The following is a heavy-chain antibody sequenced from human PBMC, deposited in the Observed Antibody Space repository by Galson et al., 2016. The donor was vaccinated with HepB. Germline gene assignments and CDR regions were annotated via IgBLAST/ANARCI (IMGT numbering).Heavy chain of an antibody. CDR2: IGGFSSPV. CDR1: GFTFTSYS. V-gene: IGHV3-48*02. Sequence: SLRLSCAASGFTFTSYSMSWVRQAPGRGLEWVSFIGGFSSPVYYADSVKGRFTISRDNDRTSLYLQMSSLGDEDSAVYYCARGYYDNSFDYLGQGALVTVSS. CDR3: ARGYYDNSFDY. D-gene: IGHD3-9*01. J-gene: IGHJ4*02.